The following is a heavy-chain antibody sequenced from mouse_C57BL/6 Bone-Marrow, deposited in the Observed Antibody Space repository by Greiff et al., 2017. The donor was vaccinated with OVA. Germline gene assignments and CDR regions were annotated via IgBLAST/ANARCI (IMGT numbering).Heavy chain of an antibody. Sequence: VQLKESGAELVRPGTSVKVSCKASGYAFTNYLIEWVKQRPGQGLEWIGVINPGSGGTNYNEKFKGKATLTADKSSSTAYMQLSSLTSEDSAVYFCARIVATVPYAMDYWGQGTSVTVSS. CDR1: GYAFTNYL. V-gene: IGHV1-54*01. J-gene: IGHJ4*01. CDR2: INPGSGGT. CDR3: ARIVATVPYAMDY. D-gene: IGHD1-1*01.